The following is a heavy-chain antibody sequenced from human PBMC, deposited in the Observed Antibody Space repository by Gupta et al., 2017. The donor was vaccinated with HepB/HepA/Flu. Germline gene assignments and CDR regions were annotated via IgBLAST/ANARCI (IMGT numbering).Heavy chain of an antibody. J-gene: IGHJ4*02. CDR2: GST. D-gene: IGHD6-13*01. CDR3: ACRGGSSWYRVFDY. V-gene: IGHV4-34*01. Sequence: GSTNYNPSLKSRVTISVDTSKNQFSLKLSSVTAADTAVYYCACRGGSSWYRVFDYWGQGTLVTVSS.